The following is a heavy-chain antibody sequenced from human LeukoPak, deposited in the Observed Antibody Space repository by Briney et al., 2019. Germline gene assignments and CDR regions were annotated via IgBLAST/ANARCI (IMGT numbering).Heavy chain of an antibody. CDR1: GFTFDDYA. Sequence: GGSLRLSCAASGFTFDDYAMHWVRQAPGKGLEWVSLISGDGGSTYYADSVKGRFTISRDNSKNSLYLQMNSLRTEDTALYYCAKGKRSPFFGVPMDYYYCYMDVWGKGATVTVSS. CDR3: AKGKRSPFFGVPMDYYYCYMDV. CDR2: ISGDGGST. J-gene: IGHJ6*03. V-gene: IGHV3-43*02. D-gene: IGHD3-3*01.